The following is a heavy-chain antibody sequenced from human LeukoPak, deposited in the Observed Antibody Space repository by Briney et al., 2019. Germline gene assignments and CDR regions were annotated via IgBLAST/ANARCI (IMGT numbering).Heavy chain of an antibody. J-gene: IGHJ6*03. CDR1: GFAFTSYA. Sequence: GGSLRLSCAASGFAFTSYAMSWVRQAPGKGLEWVSGISGSGGSTYYADSVKGRFTISRDTSKSTLYLQMNSLRVEDTAVYYCAKGESYYYYMDVWGKGTTVTVSS. CDR2: ISGSGGST. V-gene: IGHV3-23*01. CDR3: AKGESYYYYMDV.